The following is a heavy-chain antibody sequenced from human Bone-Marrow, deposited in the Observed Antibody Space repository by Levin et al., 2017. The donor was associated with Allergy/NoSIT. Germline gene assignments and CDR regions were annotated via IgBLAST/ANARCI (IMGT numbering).Heavy chain of an antibody. CDR3: ARDLGMGFDY. Sequence: SQTLSLTCTVSGGSISSYYWSWIRQPPGKGLEWIGYIYYSGSTNYNPSLKSRVTISVDTSKNQFSLKLSSVTAADTAVYYCARDLGMGFDYWGQGTLVTVSS. V-gene: IGHV4-59*01. CDR2: IYYSGST. D-gene: IGHD7-27*01. J-gene: IGHJ4*02. CDR1: GGSISSYY.